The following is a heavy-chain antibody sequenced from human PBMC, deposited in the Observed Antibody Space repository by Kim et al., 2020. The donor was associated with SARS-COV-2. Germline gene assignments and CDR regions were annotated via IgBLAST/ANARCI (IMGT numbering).Heavy chain of an antibody. CDR1: GGTFSSYA. CDR3: ARGGGGYCSSTSCYTGSRYDYYGMVG. V-gene: IGHV1-69*13. CDR2: IIPNFGTA. Sequence: SVKVSCKASGGTFSSYAISWVRQAPGQGLEWMGGIIPNFGTANYAQKFQGRVTITADESTSTAYMELSSLRSEDTAVYYCARGGGGYCSSTSCYTGSRYDYYGMVGWGQGTTVTVSS. J-gene: IGHJ6*02. D-gene: IGHD2-2*02.